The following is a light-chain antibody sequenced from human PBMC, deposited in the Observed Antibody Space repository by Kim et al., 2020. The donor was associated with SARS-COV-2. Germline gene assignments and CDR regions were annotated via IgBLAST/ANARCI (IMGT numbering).Light chain of an antibody. CDR2: GAS. CDR3: QKYNGARWT. Sequence: ASGGNRVTIACRASQDTSNYLAWYQQKPGKVPNVLIDGASALQAGVPSLFSGSGSGTEFTHSISSLQPEDVATYYCQKYNGARWTVGQGNKVDI. V-gene: IGKV1-27*01. CDR1: QDTSNY. J-gene: IGKJ1*01.